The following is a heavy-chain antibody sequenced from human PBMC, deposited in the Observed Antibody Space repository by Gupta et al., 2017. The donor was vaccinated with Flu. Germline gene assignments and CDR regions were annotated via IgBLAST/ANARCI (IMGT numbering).Heavy chain of an antibody. CDR2: ISGGGGST. CDR3: AKNLRNTETTWQYMDV. V-gene: IGHV3-23*01. Sequence: AMTWVRQAPGKGLEWVSAISGGGGSTYYADSVRGRFTISRDNSKNTLYLQMNSLRGEDTAVYYCAKNLRNTETTWQYMDVWGQGTTVTVSS. CDR1: A. D-gene: IGHD4-17*01. J-gene: IGHJ6*02.